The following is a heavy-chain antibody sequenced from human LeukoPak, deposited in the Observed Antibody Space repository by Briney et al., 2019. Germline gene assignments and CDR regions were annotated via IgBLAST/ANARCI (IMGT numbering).Heavy chain of an antibody. D-gene: IGHD3-3*01. V-gene: IGHV4-4*09. CDR3: ARIRNYEIDY. CDR2: ISSSGSG. J-gene: IGHJ4*02. CDR1: GGSISRYY. Sequence: PSETLSLTCNVSGGSISRYYWSWIRQPPGKGLEWIGYISSSGSGNYNPSLKSQVTFSVDTSKNQFSLKLSSVTAADTAVYYCARIRNYEIDYWGQGTLVTVSS.